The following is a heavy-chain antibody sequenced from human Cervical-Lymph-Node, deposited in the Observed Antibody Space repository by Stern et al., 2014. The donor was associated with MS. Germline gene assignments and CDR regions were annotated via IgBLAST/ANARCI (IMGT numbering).Heavy chain of an antibody. V-gene: IGHV3-30*04. J-gene: IGHJ3*01. CDR2: ISDDGTNE. CDR1: GFTLSTYA. Sequence: QVQLGQSGGGVVQPGRSLRLSCAASGFTLSTYAMHWVRQAPGKGLEWGSLISDDGTNEHYADSVKGRFTISRDNSKSTVYLQMNRLTADDTAVYYCARGGSRDDYGDAFNLWGQGTMVTVSS. D-gene: IGHD4-17*01. CDR3: ARGGSRDDYGDAFNL.